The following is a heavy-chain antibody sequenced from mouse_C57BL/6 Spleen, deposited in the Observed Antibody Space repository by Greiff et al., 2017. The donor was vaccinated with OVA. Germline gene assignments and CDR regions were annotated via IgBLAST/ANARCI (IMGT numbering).Heavy chain of an antibody. J-gene: IGHJ4*01. CDR3: AKKGPTGSYAMDY. D-gene: IGHD2-2*01. V-gene: IGHV2-5*01. CDR2: IWRGGST. Sequence: QVQLQQSGPGLVQPSQSLSITCTVSGFSLTSYGVHWVRQSPGTGLEWLGVIWRGGSTDYNAAFMSRLSITKDNSKSQVFFKMNSLQADDTAIYYCAKKGPTGSYAMDYWGQGTSVTVSS. CDR1: GFSLTSYG.